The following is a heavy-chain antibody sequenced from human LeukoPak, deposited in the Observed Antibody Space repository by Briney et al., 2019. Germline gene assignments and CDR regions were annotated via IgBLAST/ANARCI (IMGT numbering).Heavy chain of an antibody. D-gene: IGHD3-22*01. CDR2: ISYDARNK. CDR1: GFTFTSYG. J-gene: IGHJ4*02. V-gene: IGHV3-30*03. Sequence: TGGSLRLSCAASGFTFTSYGVHWVRQAPGKGLEWVAFISYDARNKYYADSVKGRFTILRDNSKNTLYLQMNSLRAEDTAVYYCARLPIVVITSGGYWGQGTLVTVSS. CDR3: ARLPIVVITSGGY.